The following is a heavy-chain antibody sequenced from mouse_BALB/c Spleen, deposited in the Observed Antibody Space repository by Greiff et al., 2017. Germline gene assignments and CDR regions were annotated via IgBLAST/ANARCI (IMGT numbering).Heavy chain of an antibody. Sequence: DHVKQSGAELVKPGASVKLSCTASGFNIKDTYMHWVKQRPEQGLEWIGRIDPANGNTKYDPKFQGKATITADTSSNTAYLQLSSLTSEDTAVYYCARNGRRGNAMDYWGQGTSVTVSS. V-gene: IGHV14-3*02. CDR3: ARNGRRGNAMDY. CDR1: GFNIKDTY. D-gene: IGHD2-12*01. CDR2: IDPANGNT. J-gene: IGHJ4*01.